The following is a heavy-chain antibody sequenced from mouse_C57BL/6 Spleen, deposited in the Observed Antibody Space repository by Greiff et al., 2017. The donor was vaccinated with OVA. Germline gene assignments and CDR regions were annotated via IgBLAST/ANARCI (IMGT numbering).Heavy chain of an antibody. J-gene: IGHJ2*01. V-gene: IGHV1-82*01. D-gene: IGHD4-1*01. CDR2: IYPGDGDT. CDR1: GYAFSSSW. Sequence: VQLQQSGPELVKPGASVKISCKASGYAFSSSWMNWVKQRPGKGLEWIGRIYPGDGDTNYNGKFKGKATLTANKSSSTAYMQLSSLTSEDSAFYFCARSTGTLYFGYWGQGTTLTVSS. CDR3: ARSTGTLYFGY.